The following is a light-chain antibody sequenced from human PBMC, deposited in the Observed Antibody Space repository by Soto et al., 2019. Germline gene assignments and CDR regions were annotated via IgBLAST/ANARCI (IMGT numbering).Light chain of an antibody. Sequence: DIQMTQSPSSLSESAGDRVTITCRASQGISTYLNWYQQKPGKAPKLLIYAASSLQSGVPSRFSGSGSETDFTLTISSLQPEDFATYYCLQDNIYPLTFGGGTKVDIK. CDR1: QGISTY. CDR3: LQDNIYPLT. V-gene: IGKV1-39*01. CDR2: AAS. J-gene: IGKJ4*01.